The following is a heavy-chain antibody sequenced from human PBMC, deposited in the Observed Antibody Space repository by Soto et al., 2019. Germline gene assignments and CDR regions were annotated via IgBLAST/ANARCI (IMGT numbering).Heavy chain of an antibody. J-gene: IGHJ4*02. V-gene: IGHV3-53*02. CDR2: IYSGGST. Sequence: EVQLVETGGGLIQPGGSLRLSCAASGFTVSSHYMSWVRQAPGKGLEWVSVIYSGGSTYYADSVKGRFTISRDNSKNTLYLQMNSLRAEDTAVYYCARGRSGSYYDYWGQGTLVTVSS. CDR3: ARGRSGSYYDY. CDR1: GFTVSSHY. D-gene: IGHD1-26*01.